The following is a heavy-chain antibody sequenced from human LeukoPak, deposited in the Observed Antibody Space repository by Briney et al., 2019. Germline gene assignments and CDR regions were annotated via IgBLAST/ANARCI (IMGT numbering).Heavy chain of an antibody. D-gene: IGHD4-23*01. J-gene: IGHJ6*03. CDR1: GVTFSSYG. Sequence: PGGSLRLSCAASGVTFSSYGRRRVRQAPGKGLEWVAFIRYDGSNKYYAYSVKGRFTISRDNSKNTLYLQMTSLRAEDTAVYYCASTTVVNSYYYMDVWGKGTTVTISS. CDR2: IRYDGSNK. CDR3: ASTTVVNSYYYMDV. V-gene: IGHV3-30*02.